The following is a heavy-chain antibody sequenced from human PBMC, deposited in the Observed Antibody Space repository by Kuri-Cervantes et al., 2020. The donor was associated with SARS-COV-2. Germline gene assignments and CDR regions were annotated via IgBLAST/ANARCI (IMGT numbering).Heavy chain of an antibody. CDR3: ARRGEDCGGDCLKGGPLDY. CDR2: ISSSSSTI. J-gene: IGHJ4*02. Sequence: GESLKISCAASGSSFSDYGMNWVRQAPGKGLEWVSYISSSSSTIYYADSVKGRFTISRDNAKNSLYLQMNSLRAEDTAVYYCARRGEDCGGDCLKGGPLDYWGQGTLITVSS. D-gene: IGHD2-21*01. V-gene: IGHV3-48*01. CDR1: GSSFSDYG.